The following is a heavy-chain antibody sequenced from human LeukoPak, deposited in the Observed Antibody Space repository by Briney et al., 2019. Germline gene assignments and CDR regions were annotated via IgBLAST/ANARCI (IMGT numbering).Heavy chain of an antibody. CDR1: GFRVRRNH. CDR2: IYSGGTT. D-gene: IGHD1-1*01. Sequence: GVSLRVSCAASGFRVRRNHKRWVRQPPGKGQEWVSRIYSGGTTYYADSVKRRFSVSTDNSKNTLNLQMNSLRAEGTAVYCWARHGHHDSIDYWGQGTPVTVSS. CDR3: ARHGHHDSIDY. V-gene: IGHV3-53*01. J-gene: IGHJ4*02.